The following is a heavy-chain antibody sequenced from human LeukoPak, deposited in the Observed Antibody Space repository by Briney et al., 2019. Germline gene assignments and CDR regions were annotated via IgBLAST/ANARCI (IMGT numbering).Heavy chain of an antibody. CDR1: GFTFSSYA. CDR2: ISGSGGST. CDR3: AKRLWFGESLDY. V-gene: IGHV3-23*01. J-gene: IGHJ4*02. D-gene: IGHD3-10*01. Sequence: GGSLRLSCAASGFTFSSYAMSWVRQAPGKGLEWVSAISGSGGSTYYTDSVKGRFTISRDNSKNTLYLQMNSLRAEDTAVYYCAKRLWFGESLDYWGQGTLVTVSS.